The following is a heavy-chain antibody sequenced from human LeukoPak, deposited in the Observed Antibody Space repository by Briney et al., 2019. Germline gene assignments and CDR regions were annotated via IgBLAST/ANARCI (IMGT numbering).Heavy chain of an antibody. CDR3: ARDQLCYSGSYYFAY. D-gene: IGHD1-26*01. J-gene: IGHJ4*02. Sequence: GGSLRLSCAASGFTFSDYALHWVRQAPGKGLEWVAVISYDGSNKYYADSVEGRFTISRDNSKNTLYLQMNSLRTEDTTVYYCARDQLCYSGSYYFAYWGQGTLVTVSS. CDR2: ISYDGSNK. CDR1: GFTFSDYA. V-gene: IGHV3-30-3*01.